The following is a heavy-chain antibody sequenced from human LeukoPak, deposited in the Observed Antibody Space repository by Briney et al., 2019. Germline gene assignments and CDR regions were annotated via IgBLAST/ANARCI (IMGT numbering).Heavy chain of an antibody. CDR3: ARVRYSSRSSKIYYYYYYYMDV. J-gene: IGHJ6*03. CDR2: ISAYNGNT. Sequence: ASVTVSCKASGYTFTSYGISWVRQAPGQGLEWMGWISAYNGNTNYAQKLQGRVTMTTDTSTSTAYMELRSLRSDDTAVYYCARVRYSSRSSKIYYYYYYYMDVWGKGTTVTVSS. D-gene: IGHD6-13*01. CDR1: GYTFTSYG. V-gene: IGHV1-18*01.